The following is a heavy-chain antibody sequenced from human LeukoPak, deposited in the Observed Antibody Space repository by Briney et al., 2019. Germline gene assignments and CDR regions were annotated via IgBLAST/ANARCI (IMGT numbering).Heavy chain of an antibody. V-gene: IGHV1-2*02. CDR3: ARAGQNSSSTSCYDY. J-gene: IGHJ4*02. D-gene: IGHD2-2*01. CDR2: INPNSGGT. Sequence: ASVKVSCKASGYTFTGYYMHWVRQAPGQGLEWMGWINPNSGGTNYAQKFQGRATMTRDTSISTAYMELSRLRSDDTAVYYCARAGQNSSSTSCYDYWGQGTLVTVSS. CDR1: GYTFTGYY.